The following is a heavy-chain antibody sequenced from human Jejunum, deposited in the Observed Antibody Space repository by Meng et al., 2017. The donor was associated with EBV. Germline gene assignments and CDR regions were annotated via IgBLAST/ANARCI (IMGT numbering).Heavy chain of an antibody. Sequence: LQLQESGSGLVKPSQTPSLTCAVSGDSITRGAYLWSWIRQPPGKGLEWIGNIYHIGSTYYNPSLKSRVTISVDRSKNQFSLKLTSVTAADTAVYYCARGGPDFGDYVPFDYWGQGTLVTVSS. CDR2: IYHIGST. V-gene: IGHV4-30-2*01. CDR3: ARGGPDFGDYVPFDY. J-gene: IGHJ4*02. D-gene: IGHD4-17*01. CDR1: GDSITRGAYL.